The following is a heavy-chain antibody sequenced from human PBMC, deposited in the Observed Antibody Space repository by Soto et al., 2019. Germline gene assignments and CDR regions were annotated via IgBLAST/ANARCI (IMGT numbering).Heavy chain of an antibody. Sequence: PGGSLRLSCTASGFTFSDYAMSWVRQAPGKGLEWVSAISGSGGSTYYADSVKGRFTISRDNSKNTLYLQMNSLRAEDTAVYYCAKDPQRSSQQWLIPGQSSKSYNWFDPWGQGTLVTAPQ. J-gene: IGHJ5*02. D-gene: IGHD6-19*01. CDR2: ISGSGGST. CDR1: GFTFSDYA. CDR3: AKDPQRSSQQWLIPGQSSKSYNWFDP. V-gene: IGHV3-23*01.